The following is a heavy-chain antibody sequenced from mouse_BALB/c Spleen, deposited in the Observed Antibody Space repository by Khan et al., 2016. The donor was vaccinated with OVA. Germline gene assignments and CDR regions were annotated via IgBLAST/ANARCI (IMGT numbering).Heavy chain of an antibody. CDR2: IWSGGIT. J-gene: IGHJ2*01. V-gene: IGHV2-2*02. CDR3: AKNRNGYFDY. Sequence: QVQLKQSGPGLVQPSQSLSITCTVSGFSLTNYGVHWVRQSPGKGLEWLGVIWSGGITDYYETFISRMSISKDISKSQVFFKMNSLQANDTAIYYCAKNRNGYFDYWGQGTTLTVSS. CDR1: GFSLTNYG. D-gene: IGHD1-1*02.